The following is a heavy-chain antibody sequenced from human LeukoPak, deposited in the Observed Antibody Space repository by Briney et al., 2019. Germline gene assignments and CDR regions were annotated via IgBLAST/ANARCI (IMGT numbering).Heavy chain of an antibody. CDR2: IYNSGGT. J-gene: IGHJ4*02. Sequence: PSQTLSLTCIVSGGSCNTGYYYWNWIRQHPGKGLEWIGYIYNSGGTYYNPSLKSRVTISVDTSKNHFSLRLTSVTAADSAVYYCARGAPPDSWGQGTLVTVSS. CDR1: GGSCNTGYYY. CDR3: ARGAPPDS. V-gene: IGHV4-31*03.